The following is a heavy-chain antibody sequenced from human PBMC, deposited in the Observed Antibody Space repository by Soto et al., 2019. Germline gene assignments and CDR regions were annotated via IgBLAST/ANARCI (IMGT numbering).Heavy chain of an antibody. J-gene: IGHJ6*02. V-gene: IGHV1-18*01. CDR1: GGTFSSYT. CDR2: IIANNGNT. CDR3: ARDRAMVRGDYYYYYGMDV. Sequence: VASVKVSCKASGGTFSSYTISWVRQAPGQGLEWMGRIIANNGNTNYAQKLQGRVTMTTDTSTSTAYMELRSLRSDDTAVYYCARDRAMVRGDYYYYYGMDVWGQGTTVTVSS. D-gene: IGHD3-10*01.